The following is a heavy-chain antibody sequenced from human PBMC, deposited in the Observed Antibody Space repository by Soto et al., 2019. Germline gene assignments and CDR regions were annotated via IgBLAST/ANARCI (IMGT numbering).Heavy chain of an antibody. D-gene: IGHD1-26*01. V-gene: IGHV3-48*02. CDR1: GFSFRSYS. J-gene: IGHJ4*02. CDR3: ARDPKSGNQKLYFDY. Sequence: EVQLVESGGNLVQPGGSLRLSCVASGFSFRSYSMNWVRQAPGKGPEWVAYVSGSGNTQYYADSVKCRFTISRDNAKQSLYLQLNSLRDEDTAVYYCARDPKSGNQKLYFDYWGQGALVTVSS. CDR2: VSGSGNTQ.